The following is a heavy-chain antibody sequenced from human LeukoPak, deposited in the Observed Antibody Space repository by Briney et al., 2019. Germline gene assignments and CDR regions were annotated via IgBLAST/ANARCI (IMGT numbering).Heavy chain of an antibody. Sequence: PSETLSLTCAVYGGSFSSYYWSWIRQPPGKGLEWIGYIYYSGSTNYNPSLKSRVTISVDTSKNQFSLKLSSVTAADTAVYYCARWSSGWYPHNYYGMDVWGQGTTVTVSS. D-gene: IGHD6-19*01. CDR2: IYYSGST. CDR3: ARWSSGWYPHNYYGMDV. CDR1: GGSFSSYY. J-gene: IGHJ6*02. V-gene: IGHV4-59*08.